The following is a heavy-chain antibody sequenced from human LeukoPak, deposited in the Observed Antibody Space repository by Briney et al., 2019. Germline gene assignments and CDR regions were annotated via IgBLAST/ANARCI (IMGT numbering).Heavy chain of an antibody. CDR1: GFTLSNYN. J-gene: IGHJ4*02. Sequence: GGSLRLSCAASGFTLSNYNMNWVRQAPGKGLEWVSSISSSSSYLFFADSVKGRFTISRDNTKNSLYLQMDSLRVDDTAVYYCASDAVTGYSSGWYKPFPFDYWGQGSLVTVSS. V-gene: IGHV3-21*01. D-gene: IGHD6-19*01. CDR3: ASDAVTGYSSGWYKPFPFDY. CDR2: ISSSSSYL.